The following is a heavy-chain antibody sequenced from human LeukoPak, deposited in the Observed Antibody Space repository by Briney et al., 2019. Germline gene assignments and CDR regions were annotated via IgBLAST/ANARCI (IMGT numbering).Heavy chain of an antibody. Sequence: PGGSLRLSCAASGFTFSSYEMNWVRQAPGKGLEWVSYISGGSATIYYADSVKGRLTISRDNAKNSLYLQMSGLRDEDTAVYYCASGNYGQFDYWGQGTLVTVSS. CDR3: ASGNYGQFDY. J-gene: IGHJ4*02. CDR2: ISGGSATI. V-gene: IGHV3-48*02. CDR1: GFTFSSYE. D-gene: IGHD3-10*01.